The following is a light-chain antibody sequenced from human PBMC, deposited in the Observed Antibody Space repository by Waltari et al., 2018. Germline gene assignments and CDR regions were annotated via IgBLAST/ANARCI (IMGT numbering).Light chain of an antibody. CDR2: TAS. CDR1: QSISSY. V-gene: IGKV1-39*01. Sequence: DIQMTQSPSSLSAPVGDRVTITCRASQSISSYLSWYQQRPGKAPALLIYTASNSQSGVPSRFSGGGSGTDFTLTISSLQPEDFGTYYCQQSYRPPFTFGPGTKVDI. CDR3: QQSYRPPFT. J-gene: IGKJ3*01.